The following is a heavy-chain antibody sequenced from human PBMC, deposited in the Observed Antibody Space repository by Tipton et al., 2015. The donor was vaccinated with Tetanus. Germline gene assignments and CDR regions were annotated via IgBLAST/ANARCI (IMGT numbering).Heavy chain of an antibody. CDR2: IFHSGST. V-gene: IGHV4-31*03. Sequence: TLSLTCTVSGGPITSGNYYWSWIRQHPGKGLEWIGYIFHSGSTYYNLSLKSRVVISVDTSKNQFSLRLNSVTAADTAVYYCARQQPGIYYYVVDHWSQGTLVT. J-gene: IGHJ4*02. CDR1: GGPITSGNYY. D-gene: IGHD3-22*01. CDR3: ARQQPGIYYYVVDH.